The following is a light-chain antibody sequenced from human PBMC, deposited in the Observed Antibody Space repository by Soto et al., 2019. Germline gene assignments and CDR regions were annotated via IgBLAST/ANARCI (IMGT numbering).Light chain of an antibody. V-gene: IGLV2-11*01. J-gene: IGLJ3*02. CDR1: SSDVGGYNF. CDR2: DVS. Sequence: QSALTQPRSVSGSPGQSVTISCTGTSSDVGGYNFVSWYQQFPGKAPKLIIYDVSKRPSGVPDRFSGSKSGNTASLTISGLQAEDEADCYCCSYAGTYTLWVFGGGTKVTVL. CDR3: CSYAGTYTLWV.